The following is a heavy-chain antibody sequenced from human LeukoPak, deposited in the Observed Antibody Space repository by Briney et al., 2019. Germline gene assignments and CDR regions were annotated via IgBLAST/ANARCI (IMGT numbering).Heavy chain of an antibody. V-gene: IGHV4-34*01. J-gene: IGHJ5*02. D-gene: IGHD3-3*01. CDR1: GGSFSGYP. CDR2: INHSGST. CDR3: ARGLGIFGVSWFDP. Sequence: PSETLSLTCGVYGGSFSGYPWSWIRQPPGKGLEWIGEINHSGSTNYNPSLKSRVTISIDTSKNQFSLKLSSVTAADTAVYYCARGLGIFGVSWFDPWGQGTLVTVSS.